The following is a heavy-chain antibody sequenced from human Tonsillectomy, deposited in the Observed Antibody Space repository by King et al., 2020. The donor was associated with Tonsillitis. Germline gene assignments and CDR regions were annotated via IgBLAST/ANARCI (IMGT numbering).Heavy chain of an antibody. Sequence: VQLVESGGGVVQPGRSLRLSCAASGFTFTEYAINWVRQAPGKGLEWVSIVSYDGSNKYYADSVKGRFTISRDNSKNTIFLQMNSLRPEDTAVYYCARDRPPDQYPYSYYYFYHMDVWGKGTTVTVSS. D-gene: IGHD2-15*01. CDR1: GFTFTEYA. CDR3: ARDRPPDQYPYSYYYFYHMDV. J-gene: IGHJ6*04. CDR2: VSYDGSNK. V-gene: IGHV3-30*03.